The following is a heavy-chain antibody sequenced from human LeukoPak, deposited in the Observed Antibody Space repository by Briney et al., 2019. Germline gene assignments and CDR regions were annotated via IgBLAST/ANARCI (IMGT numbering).Heavy chain of an antibody. V-gene: IGHV3-21*01. CDR2: ISSSSSYI. Sequence: PGGSLRLSCAASGFTFSSYSMNWVRQAPGKGLEWVSSISSSSSYIYYADSVKGRFTISRDNAKNSLYLQMNSLRAEDTAVYYCAREIDYYDSSGYDSASRGYNWFDPWGQGTLVTVSS. D-gene: IGHD3-22*01. J-gene: IGHJ5*02. CDR3: AREIDYYDSSGYDSASRGYNWFDP. CDR1: GFTFSSYS.